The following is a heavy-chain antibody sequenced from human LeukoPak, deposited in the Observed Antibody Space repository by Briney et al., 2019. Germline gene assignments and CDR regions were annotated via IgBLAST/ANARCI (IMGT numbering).Heavy chain of an antibody. Sequence: SETLSLTCTVSSGSISSYYWSWIRQPPGKGLEWIGYIYYSGSTNYNPSLKSRVTISVDTSKNQFSLKLSSVTAADTAVYYCARDGHIASDAFDIWGQGTMVTVSS. CDR2: IYYSGST. CDR3: ARDGHIASDAFDI. CDR1: SGSISSYY. D-gene: IGHD2-21*01. J-gene: IGHJ3*02. V-gene: IGHV4-59*01.